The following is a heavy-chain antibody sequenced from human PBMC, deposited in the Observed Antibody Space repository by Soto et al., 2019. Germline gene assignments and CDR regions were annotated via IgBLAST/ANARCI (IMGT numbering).Heavy chain of an antibody. J-gene: IGHJ4*02. CDR1: GGSISSSSYY. D-gene: IGHD2-15*01. V-gene: IGHV4-39*01. Sequence: QLQLQESGPGLVKPSETLSLTCTVSGGSISSSSYYWGWIRQPPGKGLEWIGSIYYCGSTYYNPSLKSRVTISVDTSKNQFSLKLSSVTAADTAVYYCARISGRGVVAATVRYFDYWGQGTLVTVSS. CDR3: ARISGRGVVAATVRYFDY. CDR2: IYYCGST.